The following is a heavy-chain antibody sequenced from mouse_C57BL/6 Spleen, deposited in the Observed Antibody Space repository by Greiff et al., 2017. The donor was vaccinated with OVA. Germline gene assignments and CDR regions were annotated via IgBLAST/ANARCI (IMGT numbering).Heavy chain of an antibody. V-gene: IGHV1-59*01. J-gene: IGHJ3*01. Sequence: VQLQQPGAELVRPGTSVKLSCKASGYTFTSYWMHWVKQRPGQGLEWIGVIDPSDSYTNYNQKFKGKATLTVDTSSSTAYMQLSSLTSEDSAVYYGARREDYSNYFAWFAYWGQGTLVTVSA. CDR1: GYTFTSYW. CDR2: IDPSDSYT. D-gene: IGHD2-5*01. CDR3: ARREDYSNYFAWFAY.